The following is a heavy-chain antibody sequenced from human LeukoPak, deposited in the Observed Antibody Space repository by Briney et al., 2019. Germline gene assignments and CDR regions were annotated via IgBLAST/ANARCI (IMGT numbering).Heavy chain of an antibody. V-gene: IGHV3-30*02. D-gene: IGHD1-26*01. CDR2: IRYDGSHK. CDR3: AKGSGWEMSYYYYYMDV. CDR1: GFTFSSYG. J-gene: IGHJ6*03. Sequence: GGSLRLSCAASGFTFSSYGMHWVRQAPGKGLEWVAFIRYDGSHKYYVGSVKGRFTISRDNSKNTLYLQMNSLRAEDTAVYYCAKGSGWEMSYYYYYMDVRGKGTAVTISS.